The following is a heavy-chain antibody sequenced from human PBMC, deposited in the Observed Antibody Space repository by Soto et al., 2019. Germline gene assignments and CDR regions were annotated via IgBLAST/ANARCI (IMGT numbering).Heavy chain of an antibody. Sequence: SVKVSCKTSGFAFSNSAVQWVRRARGQRLEWMGWIVVGSGSTNYEQRFQKRVTITRDMSTSTVNMELSCLRSEDTAVYYCAAELYSGGSCCSFDIWGQGTMVTVSS. D-gene: IGHD2-15*01. V-gene: IGHV1-58*01. CDR1: GFAFSNSA. CDR2: IVVGSGST. CDR3: AAELYSGGSCCSFDI. J-gene: IGHJ3*02.